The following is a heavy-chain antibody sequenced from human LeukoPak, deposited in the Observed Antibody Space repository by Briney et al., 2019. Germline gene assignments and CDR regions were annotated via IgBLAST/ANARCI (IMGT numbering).Heavy chain of an antibody. V-gene: IGHV3-23*01. J-gene: IGHJ4*02. CDR2: ISGSGGNT. Sequence: GGSLRLSCAASGFTFNNFAMSWVRQAPGKGLEWVSGISGSGGNTHYADSVKGRFTISRDNSKNTLYLQMNSQRAEDTAVYYCAKGLRGSSYDYWGQGTLVTVSS. CDR1: GFTFNNFA. CDR3: AKGLRGSSYDY. D-gene: IGHD6-13*01.